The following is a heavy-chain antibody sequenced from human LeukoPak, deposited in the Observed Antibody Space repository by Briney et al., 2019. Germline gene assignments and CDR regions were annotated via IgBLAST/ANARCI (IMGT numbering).Heavy chain of an antibody. D-gene: IGHD3-3*01. CDR1: GFTFSSYW. J-gene: IGHJ4*02. Sequence: GGSLRLSWAASGFTFSSYWMSWVRQAPGKGLEWVANIKQDGSEKYYVDSVKGRFTISRDNAKNSLYLQMNSLRAEATAVYYCARSEWSGYDFWSGYYPPSDYWGQGTLVTVSS. CDR2: IKQDGSEK. CDR3: ARSEWSGYDFWSGYYPPSDY. V-gene: IGHV3-7*01.